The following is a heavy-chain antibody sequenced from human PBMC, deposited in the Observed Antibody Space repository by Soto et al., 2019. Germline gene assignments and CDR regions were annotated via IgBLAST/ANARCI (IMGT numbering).Heavy chain of an antibody. CDR2: ISTDGSST. J-gene: IGHJ4*02. Sequence: EVQLVESGGGLVQPGGSLRLSCAATGFILSTYWMHWVRQGPGKGLVWVSRISTDGSSTTYADSVKGRFTISRDIAKNSLYLQMNSLRAEDTAVYYCARATGSYHPFDYWGQGSLVTVSS. CDR1: GFILSTYW. D-gene: IGHD2-15*01. V-gene: IGHV3-74*01. CDR3: ARATGSYHPFDY.